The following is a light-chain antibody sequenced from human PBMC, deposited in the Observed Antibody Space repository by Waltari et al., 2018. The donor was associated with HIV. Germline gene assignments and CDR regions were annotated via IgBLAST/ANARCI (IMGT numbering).Light chain of an antibody. CDR1: SSNRGAEYE. CDR2: GNN. J-gene: IGLJ2*01. V-gene: IGLV1-40*01. CDR3: QSYDSGLSGVV. Sequence: QSVLAQPPPVLGAPGQRVPIPCTGSSSNRGAEYEEKWYQQVPGTAPKLLIYGNNNRPSGVPDRFSGSKSGTSASLAITGLQAEDEADYYCQSYDSGLSGVVFGGGTRLTVL.